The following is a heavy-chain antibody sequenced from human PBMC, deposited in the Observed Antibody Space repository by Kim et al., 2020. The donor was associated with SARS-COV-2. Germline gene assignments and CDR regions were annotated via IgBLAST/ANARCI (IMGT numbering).Heavy chain of an antibody. CDR1: GFTFSSYS. CDR2: ISSSSYI. CDR3: ARHVGYCSGGSCYSYYYYGMDV. Sequence: GGSLRLSCAASGFTFSSYSMNWVRQAPGKGLEWVSSISSSSYIYYADSVKGRFTISRDNAKNSLYLQMNSLRAEDTAVYYCARHVGYCSGGSCYSYYYYGMDVWGQGTTVTVSS. J-gene: IGHJ6*02. D-gene: IGHD2-15*01. V-gene: IGHV3-21*01.